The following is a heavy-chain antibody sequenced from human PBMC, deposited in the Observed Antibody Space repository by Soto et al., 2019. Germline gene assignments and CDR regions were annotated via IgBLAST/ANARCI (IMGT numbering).Heavy chain of an antibody. CDR3: ARERGRSSSPPDAFDI. J-gene: IGHJ3*02. CDR2: IYYSGST. Sequence: SETLSLTCTVSGGSISSGDYYWSWIRQPPGKGLEWIGYIYYSGSTYYNPSLKSRVTISVDTSKNQFSLKLSSVTAADTAVYYCARERGRSSSPPDAFDIWGQGTMVTGS. D-gene: IGHD6-6*01. V-gene: IGHV4-30-4*01. CDR1: GGSISSGDYY.